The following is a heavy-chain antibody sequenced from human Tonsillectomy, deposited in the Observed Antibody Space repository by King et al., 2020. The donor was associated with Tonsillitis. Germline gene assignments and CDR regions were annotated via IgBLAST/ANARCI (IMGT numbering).Heavy chain of an antibody. CDR2: IHGSGGTT. Sequence: VQLVESGGGLVQPGGSLRLSCAASGFTFSSYGMSWVRQAPGKGLEWVSTIHGSGGTTYYADSVKGRFTISRDISKNTLYLQMNSLRAEDTAVYYCAKVPLTGYSGYDLGLYYVDYWGQGTLVTVSS. CDR1: GFTFSSYG. J-gene: IGHJ4*02. CDR3: AKVPLTGYSGYDLGLYYVDY. V-gene: IGHV3-23*04. D-gene: IGHD5-12*01.